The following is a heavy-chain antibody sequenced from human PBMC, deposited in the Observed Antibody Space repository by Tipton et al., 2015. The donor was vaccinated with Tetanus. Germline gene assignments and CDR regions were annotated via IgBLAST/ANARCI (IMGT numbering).Heavy chain of an antibody. D-gene: IGHD4-11*01. J-gene: IGHJ6*02. V-gene: IGHV4-59*01. CDR3: ARDSNFYSYSYKGMDL. Sequence: LRLSCAASGFTFSSYWMHWVRQVPGKGLEWIGYVFHSGSTKYNPSLKSRVTISVDTSKNQFSLKLRSVTAADTAVYYCARDSNFYSYSYKGMDLWGQGTTVIVSS. CDR1: GFTFSSYW. CDR2: VFHSGST.